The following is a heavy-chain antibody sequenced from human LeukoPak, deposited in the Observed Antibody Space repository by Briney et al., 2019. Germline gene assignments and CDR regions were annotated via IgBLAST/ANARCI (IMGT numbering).Heavy chain of an antibody. CDR2: IIPILGIA. V-gene: IGHV1-69*04. Sequence: SVKVSCKASGGTFSSYAISWVRQAPGQGLEWMGRIIPILGIANYAQKFQGRVTITADKPTSTAYMELSSLRSEDTAVYYCASSRGYYYYGMDVWGQGTTVTVSS. CDR1: GGTFSSYA. CDR3: ASSRGYYYYGMDV. D-gene: IGHD1-26*01. J-gene: IGHJ6*02.